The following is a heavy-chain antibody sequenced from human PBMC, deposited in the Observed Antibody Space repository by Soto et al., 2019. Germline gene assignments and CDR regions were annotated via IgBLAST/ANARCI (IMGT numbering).Heavy chain of an antibody. J-gene: IGHJ6*02. Sequence: QVQLVESGGGVVQPGRSLRLSCAASGFTFSRYAMHWVRQAPGKGLEWVAVISYDGSNKYYTDSVKGRFIISRDNSKKTLYLQMNSMRAEDAAIYYCGRGTVITPTYYYYYGMDVWGQGTTVTVSS. CDR1: GFTFSRYA. CDR2: ISYDGSNK. D-gene: IGHD4-17*01. CDR3: GRGTVITPTYYYYYGMDV. V-gene: IGHV3-30-3*01.